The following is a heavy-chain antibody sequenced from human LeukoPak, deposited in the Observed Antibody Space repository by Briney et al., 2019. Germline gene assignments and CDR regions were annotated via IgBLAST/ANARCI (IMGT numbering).Heavy chain of an antibody. D-gene: IGHD6-13*01. J-gene: IGHJ6*02. CDR1: GFIFSSYS. Sequence: GGSLRLSCAASGFIFSSYSMSWVRQAPGKGLEWVSVITGSGGNTYYADSVKGRFIISKDNSKNTVYLQMSSLRVDDTAVYYCAKAASSSWPSYYYGMDVWGQGTTVTVSS. CDR3: AKAASSSWPSYYYGMDV. CDR2: ITGSGGNT. V-gene: IGHV3-23*01.